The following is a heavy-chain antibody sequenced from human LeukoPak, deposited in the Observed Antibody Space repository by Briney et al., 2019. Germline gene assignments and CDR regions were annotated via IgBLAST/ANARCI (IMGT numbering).Heavy chain of an antibody. Sequence: GGSLRLSCAASGFTFSSYGMSWVRQAPGKGLEWVSAISGSGGSTYYADSVKGRFTISRDNSKNTLYLQMNSLRAEDTAVYYCAKDLLGGNSLHYFDYWGQGTLVTVSS. CDR2: ISGSGGST. V-gene: IGHV3-23*01. D-gene: IGHD4-23*01. CDR1: GFTFSSYG. CDR3: AKDLLGGNSLHYFDY. J-gene: IGHJ4*02.